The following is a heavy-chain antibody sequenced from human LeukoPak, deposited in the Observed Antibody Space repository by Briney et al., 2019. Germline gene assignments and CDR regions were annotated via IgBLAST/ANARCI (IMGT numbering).Heavy chain of an antibody. CDR1: GFTFSSYA. CDR3: AREGHGDHYYFDY. D-gene: IGHD4-17*01. Sequence: GGSLRLSCAASGFTFSSYAMHWVRQAPGKGLEWVAVISYDGSNKYYADSVKGRFTISRDNSKNTLYLQMNSLRAEDTAVYYCAREGHGDHYYFDYWGQGTLVTVSS. J-gene: IGHJ4*02. V-gene: IGHV3-30*14. CDR2: ISYDGSNK.